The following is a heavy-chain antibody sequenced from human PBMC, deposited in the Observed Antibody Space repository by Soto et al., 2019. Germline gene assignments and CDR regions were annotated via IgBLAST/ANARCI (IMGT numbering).Heavy chain of an antibody. Sequence: GGSLRLSCAASGFTFSSYEMNWVRQAPGKGLEWVSYISSSGSTIYYADSVKGRFTISRDNAKNSLYLQMNSLRAEDTAVYYCERQPHGTAKSFDYWGQGTLVTVSS. CDR3: ERQPHGTAKSFDY. V-gene: IGHV3-48*03. J-gene: IGHJ4*02. CDR1: GFTFSSYE. D-gene: IGHD1-1*01. CDR2: ISSSGSTI.